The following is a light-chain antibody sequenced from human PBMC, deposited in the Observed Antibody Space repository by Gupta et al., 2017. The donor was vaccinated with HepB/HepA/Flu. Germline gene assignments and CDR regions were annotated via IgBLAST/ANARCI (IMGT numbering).Light chain of an antibody. V-gene: IGLV3-10*01. J-gene: IGLJ2*01. CDR3: YSTDNTGHPL. Sequence: YELTQPPSVSVSPGQTATMTCSGDLLPRKYAYWYHQRPGQAPLLVIYEDRKRPSGIPERFSASSSGTVATLTISGAQVEDEGDYYCYSTDNTGHPLFGGGTKLSVL. CDR1: LLPRKY. CDR2: EDR.